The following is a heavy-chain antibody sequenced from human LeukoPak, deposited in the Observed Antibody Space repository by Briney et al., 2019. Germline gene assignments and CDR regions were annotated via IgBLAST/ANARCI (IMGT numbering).Heavy chain of an antibody. D-gene: IGHD3-3*01. Sequence: SGTLSLTCAVSGGSISSSKWWSWVRQPPGKGLEWIGEIYHSGSTNYNPSLKSRVNILVDKSKNQFSLKLSSVTAADTAVYYCARLSLKVLEWSPTKGKETRYFDNWGQGTLVTVSS. CDR2: IYHSGST. V-gene: IGHV4-4*02. CDR3: ARLSLKVLEWSPTKGKETRYFDN. CDR1: GGSISSSKW. J-gene: IGHJ4*02.